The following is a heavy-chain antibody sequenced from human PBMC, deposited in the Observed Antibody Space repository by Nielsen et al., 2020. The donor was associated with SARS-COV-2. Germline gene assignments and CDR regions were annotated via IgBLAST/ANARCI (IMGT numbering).Heavy chain of an antibody. CDR2: ITNTGAE. J-gene: IGHJ4*02. CDR3: ASSGWLDY. CDR1: GFTFSDHY. Sequence: GGSLRLSCAASGFTFSDHYMTWIRQTPGRGLEWISYITNTGAEYYADSVKGRFTISRDNAQSSLDLLMNNLRAEDTAVYYCASSGWLDYWGQGTRVTVSS. D-gene: IGHD6-19*01. V-gene: IGHV3-11*04.